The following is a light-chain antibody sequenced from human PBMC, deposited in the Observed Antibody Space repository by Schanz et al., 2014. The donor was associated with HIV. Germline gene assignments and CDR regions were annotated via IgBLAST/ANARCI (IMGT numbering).Light chain of an antibody. CDR3: QQSYSTPPYT. CDR2: AAS. Sequence: DMQMTQSPSSLSASVGDRVTITCRASQSISSYLNWYQQKPGKAPKLLIYAASSLQSGVPSRFSASGSGTDFTLTISSLQLEDSATYYCQQSYSTPPYTFGQGTKLEIK. V-gene: IGKV1-39*01. J-gene: IGKJ2*01. CDR1: QSISSY.